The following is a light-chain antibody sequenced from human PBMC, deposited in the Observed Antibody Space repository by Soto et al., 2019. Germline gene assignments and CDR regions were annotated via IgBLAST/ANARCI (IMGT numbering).Light chain of an antibody. Sequence: DIVLTQSPGTLSLSPGQGATISCRASQRVSSNYLAWYQQKPGQDPSLLIYDASRGATGILDRFSGSGSGTDVTLTISRLEPEDFAVYCCQQYARARTFGQGSKVEFK. CDR3: QQYARART. V-gene: IGKV3-20*01. CDR1: QRVSSNY. CDR2: DAS. J-gene: IGKJ1*01.